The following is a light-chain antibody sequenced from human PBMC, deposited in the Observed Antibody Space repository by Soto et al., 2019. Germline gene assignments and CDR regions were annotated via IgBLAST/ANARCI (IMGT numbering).Light chain of an antibody. Sequence: ALTQPPSASGSPGQSVTISCTGTSSDVGGYNYVSWYQQHPGKAPKLMIYEVSKRPSGVPDRFSGSKSGNTASLTVSGLQAEDEADYYCSSYAGSTSYVFGTGTKVTVL. J-gene: IGLJ1*01. CDR1: SSDVGGYNY. V-gene: IGLV2-8*01. CDR3: SSYAGSTSYV. CDR2: EVS.